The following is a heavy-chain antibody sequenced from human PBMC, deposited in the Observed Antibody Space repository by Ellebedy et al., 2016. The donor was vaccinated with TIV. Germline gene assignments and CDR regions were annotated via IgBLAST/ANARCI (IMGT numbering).Heavy chain of an antibody. CDR2: MSSSGST. CDR1: GDSTYSSNFY. CDR3: ATDRDRRWFYF. V-gene: IGHV4-39*07. J-gene: IGHJ5*01. Sequence: SETLSLXCSVSGDSTYSSNFYWGWVRQPPGKGLEWIGSMSSSGSTYYNPSLKSRVTMSVDTSQFSLKLTSVTAADTAVYYCATDRDRRWFYFWGQGTLATVSS.